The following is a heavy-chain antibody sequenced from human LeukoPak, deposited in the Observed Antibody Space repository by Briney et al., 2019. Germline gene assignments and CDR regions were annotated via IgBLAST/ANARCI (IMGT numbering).Heavy chain of an antibody. Sequence: GESLKISCKGSGYSFTSYWISWVRQMPGKGLEWMGRIDPSDSYTNYSPSFQGHVTISADKSINTAYLQWSSLKASDTAMYYCARHLRAYSSSWYFDYWGQGTLVTVSS. CDR2: IDPSDSYT. J-gene: IGHJ4*02. D-gene: IGHD6-13*01. CDR3: ARHLRAYSSSWYFDY. CDR1: GYSFTSYW. V-gene: IGHV5-10-1*01.